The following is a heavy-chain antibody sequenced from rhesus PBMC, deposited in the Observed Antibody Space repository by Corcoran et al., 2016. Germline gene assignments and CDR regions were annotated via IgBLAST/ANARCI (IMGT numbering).Heavy chain of an antibody. CDR3: ARGGGALDY. Sequence: QVQLQESGPGLVKPSETLSLTCAVSGDSISSSNWWSWIRKPPGKGLEGIGNIGISRGNNYYSHSLKSRVTSSKDTSKNHFSLKLSSLTAADTAVYYCARGGGALDYWGQGVLVTVSS. V-gene: IGHV4S19*01. CDR2: IGISRGNN. J-gene: IGHJ4*01. CDR1: GDSISSSNW.